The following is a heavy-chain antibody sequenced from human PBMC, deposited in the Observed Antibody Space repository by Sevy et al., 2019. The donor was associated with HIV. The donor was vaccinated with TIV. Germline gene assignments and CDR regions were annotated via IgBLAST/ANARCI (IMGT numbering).Heavy chain of an antibody. V-gene: IGHV3-23*01. CDR1: GFTFSSYA. J-gene: IGHJ6*02. D-gene: IGHD3-22*01. CDR2: ISGSGGST. Sequence: GGSLRLSCAASGFTFSSYAMSWVRQAPGKGLEWVSAISGSGGSTYYADSVKGRFTISRDNSKNRLYLQMNSLRAEDTAVYYCAKDADYYDSSGYYYGMDVWGQGTTVTVSS. CDR3: AKDADYYDSSGYYYGMDV.